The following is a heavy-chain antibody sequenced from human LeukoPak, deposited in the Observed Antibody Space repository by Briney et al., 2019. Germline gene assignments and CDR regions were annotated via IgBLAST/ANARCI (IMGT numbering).Heavy chain of an antibody. V-gene: IGHV4-34*01. CDR2: INHSGST. J-gene: IGHJ4*02. CDR3: ARGGYSYGSYYFDY. D-gene: IGHD5-18*01. CDR1: GKSFSGYY. Sequence: SETLSLTCTVYGKSFSGYYWTCIRQPPGKGLGWIGEINHSGSTNYNPSLKSRVTISVDTSKNQFSLKLSSVTAADTAVYYCARGGYSYGSYYFDYWGQGTLVTVSS.